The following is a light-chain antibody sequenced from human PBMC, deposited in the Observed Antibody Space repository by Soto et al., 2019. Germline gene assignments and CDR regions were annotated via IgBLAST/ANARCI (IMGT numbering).Light chain of an antibody. Sequence: QSVLPQPASVSGSPGQSITISCTGTSSDVGSYNYVSWYQQHPGKAPKLMIYEVSDRPSGISSRFSGSKSGNTASLTISGLQTEDEADYYCSSYTSSSTLFGTGTKLTVL. CDR3: SSYTSSSTL. V-gene: IGLV2-14*01. CDR1: SSDVGSYNY. J-gene: IGLJ1*01. CDR2: EVS.